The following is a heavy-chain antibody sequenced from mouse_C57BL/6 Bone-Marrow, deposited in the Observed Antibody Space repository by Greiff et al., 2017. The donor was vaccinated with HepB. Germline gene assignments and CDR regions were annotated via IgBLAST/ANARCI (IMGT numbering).Heavy chain of an antibody. J-gene: IGHJ1*03. D-gene: IGHD1-1*01. CDR2: IRNKANNHAT. CDR3: TRGPFITTVVANWYFDV. Sequence: EVKLQESGGGLVQPGGSMKLSCAASGFTFSDAWMDWVRQSPEKGLEWVAEIRNKANNHATYYAESVKGRFTISRDDSKSSVYLQMNSLRAEDTGIYYCTRGPFITTVVANWYFDVWGTGTTVTVSS. CDR1: GFTFSDAW. V-gene: IGHV6-6*01.